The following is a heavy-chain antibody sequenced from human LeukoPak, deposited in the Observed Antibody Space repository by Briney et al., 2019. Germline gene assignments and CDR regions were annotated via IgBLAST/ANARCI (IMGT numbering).Heavy chain of an antibody. D-gene: IGHD3-3*01. CDR1: GFTVSTIH. Sequence: GGSLRLSCAAAGFTVSTIHVSWVRQAPGKGLEWVSIIYTGGSAQYAESVKGRFTISRDSSRNTVYIQMNSLRAEDTAVYYCVSGTIFGVTITDCWGQGTLVTVSS. J-gene: IGHJ4*02. CDR3: VSGTIFGVTITDC. CDR2: IYTGGSA. V-gene: IGHV3-53*01.